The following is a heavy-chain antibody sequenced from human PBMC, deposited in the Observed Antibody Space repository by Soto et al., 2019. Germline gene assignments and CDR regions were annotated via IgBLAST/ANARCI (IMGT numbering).Heavy chain of an antibody. Sequence: QVQVVQSGDEVKKPGASVKVSCKASGYTFTNYGFSWVRQAPGQGLEWMGWISGYNGNTKYAEKFQGRVTMTTDTSTSTAHMGLRSLISDDTAVYYCAREGQAPYYYYGMDVWGQGTAVTVSS. V-gene: IGHV1-18*01. CDR3: AREGQAPYYYYGMDV. CDR1: GYTFTNYG. J-gene: IGHJ6*02. CDR2: ISGYNGNT.